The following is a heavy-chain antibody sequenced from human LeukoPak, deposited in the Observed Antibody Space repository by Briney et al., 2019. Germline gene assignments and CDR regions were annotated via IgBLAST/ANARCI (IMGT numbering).Heavy chain of an antibody. Sequence: GGSLRLSCVASGFPFSSYWMTWVRQAPGKGLEWVAVISYDGSNKYYADSVKGRFTISRDDSKNTLYLQMNSLRAEDTAVYYCARGRLWFGEWSNAFDIWGQGTMVTVSS. D-gene: IGHD3-10*01. J-gene: IGHJ3*02. CDR3: ARGRLWFGEWSNAFDI. CDR2: ISYDGSNK. V-gene: IGHV3-30-3*01. CDR1: GFPFSSYW.